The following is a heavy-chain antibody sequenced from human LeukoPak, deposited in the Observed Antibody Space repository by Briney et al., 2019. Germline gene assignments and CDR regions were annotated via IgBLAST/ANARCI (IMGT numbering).Heavy chain of an antibody. V-gene: IGHV3-66*01. Sequence: QPGGSLRLSCAASGFTVSSNYMSWVRQAPGKGLEWVSVIYSGGSTYYADSVKGRFTISRDNSKNTLYLQMNSLRAEDTAVYYCARDTTGYYYYGMDVWGQGTTVTVSS. D-gene: IGHD1-1*01. CDR3: ARDTTGYYYYGMDV. CDR1: GFTVSSNY. CDR2: IYSGGST. J-gene: IGHJ6*02.